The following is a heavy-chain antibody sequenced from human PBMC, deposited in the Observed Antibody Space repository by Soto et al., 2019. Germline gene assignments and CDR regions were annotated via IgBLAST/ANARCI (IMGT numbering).Heavy chain of an antibody. CDR1: GGTFSSYA. V-gene: IGHV1-69*13. CDR2: IIPIFGTA. CDR3: ARDQSAYYYGSGYYFDY. J-gene: IGHJ4*02. Sequence: SVKVSCKASGGTFSSYAISWVRQAPGQGLEWMGGIIPIFGTANYAQKFQGRVTITADESTSTAYMELSSLRSEDTAVYYCARDQSAYYYGSGYYFDYWGQGTQVTVSS. D-gene: IGHD3-10*01.